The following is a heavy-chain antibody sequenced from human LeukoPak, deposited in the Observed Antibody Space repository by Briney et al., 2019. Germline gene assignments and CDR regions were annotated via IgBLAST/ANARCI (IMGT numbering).Heavy chain of an antibody. J-gene: IGHJ4*02. CDR1: GGSISSYY. D-gene: IGHD3-9*01. CDR2: IYYSGST. CDR3: ARRDYDILTGWDY. V-gene: IGHV4-59*08. Sequence: SETLSLTCTVSGGSISSYYWSWIRQPPGKGLEWIGYIYYSGSTNYNPSLKSRVTISVGTSKNQFSLKLSSVTAADTAVYYCARRDYDILTGWDYWGQGTLVTVSS.